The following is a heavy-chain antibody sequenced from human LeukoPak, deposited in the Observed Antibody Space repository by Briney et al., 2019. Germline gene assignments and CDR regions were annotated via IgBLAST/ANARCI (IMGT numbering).Heavy chain of an antibody. V-gene: IGHV3-74*01. D-gene: IGHD1-26*01. J-gene: IGHJ4*02. CDR1: GFIFTTYW. CDR2: INIDGSST. Sequence: PGGSLRLSCAASGFIFTTYWMHWVRQAPGKGLVWVARINIDGSSTYYADSVKGRFTISRDNAKNMMYLQMNSLRAEDTAVYYCTRDLVGATSDFWGQGTLVTVSS. CDR3: TRDLVGATSDF.